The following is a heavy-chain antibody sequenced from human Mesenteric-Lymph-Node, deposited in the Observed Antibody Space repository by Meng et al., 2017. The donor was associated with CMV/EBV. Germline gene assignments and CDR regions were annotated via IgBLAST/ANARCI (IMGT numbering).Heavy chain of an antibody. CDR2: IRGRAYGGTT. J-gene: IGHJ4*02. CDR1: GFTFSNSA. V-gene: IGHV3-49*04. Sequence: GESLKISCAGSGFTFSNSAMSWVRQAPGKGLEWLSFIRGRAYGGTTDYAASVKGRFTISRDDFTSFAYLQMNSLKTEDTAVYYCTRAKYSGSYYISYYFDYWGQGTQVTVSS. D-gene: IGHD1-26*01. CDR3: TRAKYSGSYYISYYFDY.